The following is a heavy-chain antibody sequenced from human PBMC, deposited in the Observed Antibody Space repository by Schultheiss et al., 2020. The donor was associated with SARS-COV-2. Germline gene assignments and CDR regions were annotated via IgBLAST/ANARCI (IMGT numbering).Heavy chain of an antibody. CDR2: IIPIFGTA. J-gene: IGHJ4*02. CDR1: GGTFSSYA. D-gene: IGHD6-13*01. Sequence: SVKVSCKASGGTFSSYAISWVRQAPGQGLEWMGGIIPIFGTANYAQKFQGRVTITADESTSTAYMELSSLRSEDTALYHCARGSMFRIAAAGMGVDFDYWGQGTLVTVSS. CDR3: ARGSMFRIAAAGMGVDFDY. V-gene: IGHV1-69*13.